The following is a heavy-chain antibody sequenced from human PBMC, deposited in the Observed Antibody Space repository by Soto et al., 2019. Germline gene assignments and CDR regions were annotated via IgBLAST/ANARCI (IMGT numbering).Heavy chain of an antibody. CDR2: ISDTIDCI. V-gene: IGHV3-21*01. CDR3: ARDYRHCNGSSCGSYYYFCCREA. Sequence: PWWALRLSCEASGLTFSSYGMNWVRQAPGRGLEGVAAISDTIDCIYYADSLKGRFTISRDNAKTSLYIQMNRLRAEDTAVYYCARDYRHCNGSSCGSYYYFCCREAW. CDR1: GLTFSSYG. J-gene: IGHJ6*01. D-gene: IGHD2-15*01.